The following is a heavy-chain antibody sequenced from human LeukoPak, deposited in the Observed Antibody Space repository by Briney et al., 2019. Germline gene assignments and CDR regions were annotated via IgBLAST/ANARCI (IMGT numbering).Heavy chain of an antibody. Sequence: PGGSLRLSCAASGFTFSSYWMHWVRQAPGKGLVWVSRINSDGSSTSYAYSVKGRFTISRDNAKNTLYLQMNSLRAEDTAVYYCAREGIYGETRDYSGSYYKSYFDYWGQGTLVTVSS. J-gene: IGHJ4*02. CDR2: INSDGSST. D-gene: IGHD1-26*01. V-gene: IGHV3-74*01. CDR1: GFTFSSYW. CDR3: AREGIYGETRDYSGSYYKSYFDY.